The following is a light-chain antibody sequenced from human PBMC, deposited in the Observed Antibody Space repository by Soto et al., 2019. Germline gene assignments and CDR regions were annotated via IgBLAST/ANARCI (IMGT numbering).Light chain of an antibody. CDR3: SSYAGSSNV. Sequence: QSALTQPPSASGSPGQSVAISCTGTSXDVGGYNYVSWYRQHPGKAPKLMIYEVNKRPSGVPDRFSGSKSGNTASLTVSGLQAEDEADYYCSSYAGSSNVFGTGTKVTVL. CDR1: SXDVGGYNY. V-gene: IGLV2-8*01. CDR2: EVN. J-gene: IGLJ1*01.